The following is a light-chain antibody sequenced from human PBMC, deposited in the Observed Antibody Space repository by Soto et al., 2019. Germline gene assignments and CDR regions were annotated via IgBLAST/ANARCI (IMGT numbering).Light chain of an antibody. CDR2: NNN. CDR1: YSNIGDNT. CDR3: AAREDSLTGYV. V-gene: IGLV1-44*01. J-gene: IGLJ1*01. Sequence: VLTHPSSASGTPWQRVTISCSGSYSNIGDNTVNWYQQLPGTAPKLLMYNNNQRSSGVPDRFSGSKSGTSASLAISGLQSEDEADYYCAAREDSLTGYVFGTGTKVTVL.